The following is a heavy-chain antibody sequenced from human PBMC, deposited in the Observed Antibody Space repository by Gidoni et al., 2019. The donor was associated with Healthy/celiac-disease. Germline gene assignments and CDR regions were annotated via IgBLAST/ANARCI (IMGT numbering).Heavy chain of an antibody. D-gene: IGHD2-15*01. J-gene: IGHJ5*02. Sequence: QLQLQESGPVLVKPSETLSLTCTVPGGSISSSSYYSGWIRQPPGKGLGWIGGIDYSGSTCYSPSLKSVVTISVDTSKNQFSRKLSSVTAADTAGYYCARSYCSGGSCSVRHKQTRNWFDPWGQGTLVTVSS. CDR2: IDYSGST. CDR3: ARSYCSGGSCSVRHKQTRNWFDP. CDR1: GGSISSSSYY. V-gene: IGHV4-39*07.